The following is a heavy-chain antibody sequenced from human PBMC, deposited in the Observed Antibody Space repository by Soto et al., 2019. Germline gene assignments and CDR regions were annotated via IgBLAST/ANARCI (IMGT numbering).Heavy chain of an antibody. J-gene: IGHJ3*02. V-gene: IGHV3-23*01. Sequence: GGSLRLSCAASGFTFSSYAMSWVRQAPGKGLEWVSAISGSGGSTYYADSVKGRFTISRDNSKNTLYLQMNSLRAEDTAVYYCAKERSTMIVVVIADYAFDIWGQGTMVTVSS. D-gene: IGHD3-22*01. CDR1: GFTFSSYA. CDR2: ISGSGGST. CDR3: AKERSTMIVVVIADYAFDI.